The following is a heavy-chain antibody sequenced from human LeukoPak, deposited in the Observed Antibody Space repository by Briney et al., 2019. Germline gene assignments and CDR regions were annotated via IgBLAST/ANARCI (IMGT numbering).Heavy chain of an antibody. J-gene: IGHJ4*02. CDR3: ARHPYYYDSSGYMFPD. Sequence: GESLKISCKGSGYSFTSYWIGWVRQMPGKGLEWMGIIYPGDSDTRYSPSFQGQVTISADKSISTAYLRWSSLKASDTAMYYCARHPYYYDSSGYMFPDWGQGTLVTVSS. CDR2: IYPGDSDT. CDR1: GYSFTSYW. V-gene: IGHV5-51*01. D-gene: IGHD3-22*01.